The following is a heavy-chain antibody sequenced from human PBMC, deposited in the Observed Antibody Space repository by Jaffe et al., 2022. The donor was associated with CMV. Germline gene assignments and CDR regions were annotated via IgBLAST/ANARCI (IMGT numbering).Heavy chain of an antibody. CDR2: IYTSGST. J-gene: IGHJ4*02. CDR3: ARDTYYGSGSYYIFDY. CDR1: GGSISSYY. Sequence: QVQLQESGPGLVKPSETLSLTCTVSGGSISSYYWSWIRQPAGKGLEWIGRIYTSGSTNYNPSLKSRVTMSVDTSKNQFSLKLSSVTAADTAVYYCARDTYYGSGSYYIFDYWGQGTLVTVSS. D-gene: IGHD3-10*01. V-gene: IGHV4-4*07.